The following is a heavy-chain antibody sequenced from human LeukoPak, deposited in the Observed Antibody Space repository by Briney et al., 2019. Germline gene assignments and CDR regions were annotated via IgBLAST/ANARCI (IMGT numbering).Heavy chain of an antibody. CDR3: AKGRGIQLWLGIDY. J-gene: IGHJ4*02. Sequence: GGSLRLSCAASGFTFSSYAMSWVRQAPGKGLEWVSAISGSGGSTYYADSVKGRFTISRDNSKNTLYLQMNSLRAEDTVVYYCAKGRGIQLWLGIDYWGQGTLVTVSS. CDR2: ISGSGGST. V-gene: IGHV3-23*01. CDR1: GFTFSSYA. D-gene: IGHD5-18*01.